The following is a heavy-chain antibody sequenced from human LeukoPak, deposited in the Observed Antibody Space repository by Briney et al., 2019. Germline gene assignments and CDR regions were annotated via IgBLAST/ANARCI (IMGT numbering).Heavy chain of an antibody. V-gene: IGHV3-33*06. D-gene: IGHD5-18*01. Sequence: GESLKISCAASGFTFSSYGMHWVRQAPGKGLEWVAVIWYDGSSKHYTDSVKGRFTISRDNSKNTLYLQMNSLRAEDTAVYYRAKALIPRDTAMVKGYWGQGTLVTVSS. J-gene: IGHJ4*02. CDR1: GFTFSSYG. CDR3: AKALIPRDTAMVKGY. CDR2: IWYDGSSK.